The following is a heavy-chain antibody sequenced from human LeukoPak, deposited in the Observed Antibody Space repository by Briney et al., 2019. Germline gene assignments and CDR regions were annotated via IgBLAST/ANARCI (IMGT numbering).Heavy chain of an antibody. Sequence: PGGSLRLSCAASGFTFSSYWMSWVRQAPGKVLEWVANIKQDGSEKSYRDSVKGRFTISRDNANNSLHLQMNSLRAEDTAVYYCARGRWLQISWGQGTLVTVSS. CDR3: ARGRWLQIS. CDR1: GFTFSSYW. D-gene: IGHD5-24*01. V-gene: IGHV3-7*04. CDR2: IKQDGSEK. J-gene: IGHJ4*02.